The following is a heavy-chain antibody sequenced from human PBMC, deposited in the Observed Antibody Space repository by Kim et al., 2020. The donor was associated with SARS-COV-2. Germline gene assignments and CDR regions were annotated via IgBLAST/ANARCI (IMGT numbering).Heavy chain of an antibody. CDR1: EFTFRNYG. D-gene: IGHD6-13*01. CDR2: ISYDGTNK. CDR3: AKDLSISTAGGDY. V-gene: IGHV3-30*18. J-gene: IGHJ4*02. Sequence: GGSLRLSCAASEFTFRNYGMHWVRQAPGKGLEWVAVISYDGTNKYYADSVKGRFTISRDNSKNTLYLQMNSLRAEDTAVYYCAKDLSISTAGGDYWGQGTLVTVSS.